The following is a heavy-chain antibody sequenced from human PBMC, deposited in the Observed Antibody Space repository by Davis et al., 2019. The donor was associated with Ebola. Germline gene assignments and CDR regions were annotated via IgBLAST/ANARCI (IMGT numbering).Heavy chain of an antibody. CDR1: GYTFNTYG. J-gene: IGHJ4*02. D-gene: IGHD3-10*01. Sequence: AASVKVSCKASGYTFNTYGISWVRQAPGQGLEWLGWISGYNGNPHYAQKLQGRVTLTTDTSTSTAYMELRSLRSDDTAVFYCAADIWFGESLSWRHFDYWGQGTLVTVSS. CDR3: AADIWFGESLSWRHFDY. CDR2: ISGYNGNP. V-gene: IGHV1-18*04.